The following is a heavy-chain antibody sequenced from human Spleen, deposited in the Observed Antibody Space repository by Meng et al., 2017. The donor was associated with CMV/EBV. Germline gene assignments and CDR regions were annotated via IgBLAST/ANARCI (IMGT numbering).Heavy chain of an antibody. Sequence: YYRSWMRQASGKGLEWVSYISGSAGTIYYADAVKGRFIISRDNAEKSLHLQMNSLKVEDTAVYCCARGGGTDHDFWSGYYHGWFDPWGLGTLVTVSS. CDR1: YY. J-gene: IGHJ5*02. CDR3: ARGGGTDHDFWSGYYHGWFDP. CDR2: ISGSAGTI. V-gene: IGHV3-11*01. D-gene: IGHD3-3*01.